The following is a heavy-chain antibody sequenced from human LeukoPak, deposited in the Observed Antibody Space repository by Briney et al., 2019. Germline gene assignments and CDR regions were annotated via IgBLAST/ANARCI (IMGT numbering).Heavy chain of an antibody. CDR2: IYYSGAT. CDR3: ARLFGVRGSGYMDV. Sequence: SETLSLSCTVSGGSIKGSYWTWIRQPPGKGLECIGYIYYSGATNYNPSLKRRVTISVDTSSNQFSLRLRSVTAADTAVYYCARLFGVRGSGYMDVWGQGTTVTVSS. D-gene: IGHD3-10*01. V-gene: IGHV4-59*01. J-gene: IGHJ6*02. CDR1: GGSIKGSY.